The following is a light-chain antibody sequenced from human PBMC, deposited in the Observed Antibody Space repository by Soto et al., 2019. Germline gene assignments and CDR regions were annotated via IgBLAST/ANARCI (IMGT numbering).Light chain of an antibody. CDR2: DAS. V-gene: IGKV3-11*01. J-gene: IGKJ5*01. CDR1: QSVSSY. Sequence: WSPEEGATLCCRASQSVSSYLAWYQQKPGQAPRLLIYDASNRATGIPARFSGSGSGTDFTLAISCLEPEDFAVYYCQHRSNWPPTCGQGTRLEIK. CDR3: QHRSNWPPT.